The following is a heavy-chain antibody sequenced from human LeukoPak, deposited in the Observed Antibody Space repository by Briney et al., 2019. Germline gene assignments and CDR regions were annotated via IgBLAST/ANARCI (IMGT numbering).Heavy chain of an antibody. CDR3: ARDVAKVPRHKTRGAFDI. CDR1: GGSISSGGYY. Sequence: SETLSLTCTVSGGSISSGGYYWSWIRQHPGKGLEWIGYIYYSGSTYYNPSLKSRVTISVDTSKNQFSLKLSSVTAADTAVYYCARDVAKVPRHKTRGAFDIWGQGTMVTVSS. D-gene: IGHD4/OR15-4a*01. CDR2: IYYSGST. V-gene: IGHV4-31*03. J-gene: IGHJ3*02.